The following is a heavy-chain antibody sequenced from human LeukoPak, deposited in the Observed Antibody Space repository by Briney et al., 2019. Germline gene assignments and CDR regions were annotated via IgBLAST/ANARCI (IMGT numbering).Heavy chain of an antibody. J-gene: IGHJ3*02. CDR2: ISAYNGNT. Sequence: WASVKVSCKASGYTFTSYGISWVRQAPGQGLEWMGWISAYNGNTNYAQKLQGRATMTTDTSTSTAYMELRSLRSDDTAVYYCARECHDSSGYYYHEAFDIWGQGTMVTVSS. D-gene: IGHD3-22*01. CDR3: ARECHDSSGYYYHEAFDI. V-gene: IGHV1-18*01. CDR1: GYTFTSYG.